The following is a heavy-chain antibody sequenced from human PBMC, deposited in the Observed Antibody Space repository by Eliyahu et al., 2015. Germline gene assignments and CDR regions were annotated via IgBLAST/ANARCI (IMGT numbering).Heavy chain of an antibody. Sequence: EVQLVESGGGLVQPGGSLKLSCAASGLIFSDCTMHWVRQASGRGLEWVGHIKNKGNNYATSYGASVKGRFIISRDDSKNTAYLQMNSLKTDDTAVYYCTTLLPTAASFDFWGQGARGHRLL. V-gene: IGHV3-73*01. J-gene: IGHJ4*02. CDR1: GLIFSDCT. D-gene: IGHD2-2*01. CDR2: IKNKGNNYAT. CDR3: TTLLPTAASFDF.